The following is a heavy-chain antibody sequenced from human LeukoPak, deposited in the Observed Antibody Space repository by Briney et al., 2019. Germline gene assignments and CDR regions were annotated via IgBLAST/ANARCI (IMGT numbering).Heavy chain of an antibody. J-gene: IGHJ4*02. CDR2: ISDDGSRQ. Sequence: GGSLRLCCAATGFTFSNYAIHWGRQAPGKGLEWVAFISDDGSRQHYADSVKGRFTISRDNSKNTLNLQMNSLRAEDTAVYYCVKDRTGTYTLDYWGQGTLVTVSS. CDR3: VKDRTGTYTLDY. V-gene: IGHV3-30-3*01. CDR1: GFTFSNYA. D-gene: IGHD3-10*01.